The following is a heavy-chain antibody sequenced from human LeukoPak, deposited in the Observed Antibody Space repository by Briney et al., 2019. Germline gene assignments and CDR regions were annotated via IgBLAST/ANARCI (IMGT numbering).Heavy chain of an antibody. D-gene: IGHD3-10*01. CDR1: GFTVSSNY. Sequence: GGSLRLSCAASGFTVSSNYMGWVRQAPGKGLECVSVIYGGGSTYYADSVKGRFTISRDNSKNTLYLQMNSLRAEDTAVYYCAKDEILLWFGELSRLDYFDYWGQGTLVTVSS. CDR2: IYGGGST. J-gene: IGHJ4*02. V-gene: IGHV3-53*05. CDR3: AKDEILLWFGELSRLDYFDY.